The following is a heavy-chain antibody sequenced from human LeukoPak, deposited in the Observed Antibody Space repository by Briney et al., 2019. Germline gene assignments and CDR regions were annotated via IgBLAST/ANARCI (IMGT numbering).Heavy chain of an antibody. V-gene: IGHV1-18*01. CDR3: ARTGYCSSTSCYKDAPSNMDV. CDR2: ISAYNGNT. Sequence: ASVNVSFKASGYTFTSYGISWVRQAPGQGLEWMGWISAYNGNTNYAQKLQGRVTMTTDTSTGTAYMELRSLRSDDTAVYYCARTGYCSSTSCYKDAPSNMDVWGKGTTVTVSS. J-gene: IGHJ6*03. CDR1: GYTFTSYG. D-gene: IGHD2-2*02.